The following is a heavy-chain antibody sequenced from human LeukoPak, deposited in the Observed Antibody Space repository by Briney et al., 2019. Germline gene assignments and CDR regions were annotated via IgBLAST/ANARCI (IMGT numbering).Heavy chain of an antibody. Sequence: ASVTVSCTASGYTFTSYGISWVRQAPGQGLEWMGWISAYNGNTNYAQKLQGRVTMTTDTSTSTAYMELRSLRSDDTAVYYCARGSWDCSSTSCYPLLYFDYWGQGSLVTVSS. CDR3: ARGSWDCSSTSCYPLLYFDY. CDR2: ISAYNGNT. J-gene: IGHJ4*02. D-gene: IGHD2-2*01. V-gene: IGHV1-18*01. CDR1: GYTFTSYG.